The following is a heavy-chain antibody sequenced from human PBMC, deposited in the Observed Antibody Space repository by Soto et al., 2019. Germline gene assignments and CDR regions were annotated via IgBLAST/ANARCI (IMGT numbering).Heavy chain of an antibody. Sequence: QVQLVQSGAEVKKPGASVKVSCKASGYTFTSYGISWVRQAPGQGLEWMGWISAYNGNTNYAQKLQGRVTMTTDTPTSTPYMGLRGLRSDAPAVYSGGGEAGGSGGLYSGGKEPRVTVPS. J-gene: IGHJ5*01. CDR1: GYTFTSYG. CDR2: ISAYNGNT. CDR3: GGEAGGSGGLYS. D-gene: IGHD3-10*01. V-gene: IGHV1-18*01.